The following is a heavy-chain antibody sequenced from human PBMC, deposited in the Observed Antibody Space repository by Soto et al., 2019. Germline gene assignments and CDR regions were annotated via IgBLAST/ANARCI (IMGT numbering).Heavy chain of an antibody. D-gene: IGHD4-17*01. V-gene: IGHV1-24*01. CDR3: AAGVTTFDY. CDR1: GTSLSGLP. Sequence: GASVKVSCKVSGTSLSGLPMHWVRQAPGKGLEWMGSLDYEEGERSFAHRFQGRLTVTEDTSTDTAYMELSSLMSEGTAVYYCAAGVTTFDYWGRGTLVTVSS. CDR2: LDYEEGER. J-gene: IGHJ4*02.